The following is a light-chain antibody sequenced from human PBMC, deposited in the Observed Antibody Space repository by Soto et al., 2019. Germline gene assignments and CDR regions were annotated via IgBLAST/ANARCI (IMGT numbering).Light chain of an antibody. CDR1: QSISSW. Sequence: DIQMTQSPSTLSASVGDRVTITCRASQSISSWLAWYQQKPGKAPKLLIYKASSLESGVPSRFSGSGSGTEFILTISRLQPDDFATYYCQQYNSYSPYTFGQGTKLEIK. J-gene: IGKJ2*01. V-gene: IGKV1-5*03. CDR2: KAS. CDR3: QQYNSYSPYT.